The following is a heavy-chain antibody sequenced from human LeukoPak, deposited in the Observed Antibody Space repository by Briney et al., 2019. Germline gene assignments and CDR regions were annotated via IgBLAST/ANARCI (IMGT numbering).Heavy chain of an antibody. Sequence: PGRSLGLSCAASGFTFSSYAMRWVRQAPGKGLEWVVVISYDGGNKYYADSVKGRFPISRDNSKNTLYLQMNSLRAEDTAVYYCARTLGYCSSTSCFAPYYYYGMDVWGKGTTVTVSS. J-gene: IGHJ6*04. CDR2: ISYDGGNK. D-gene: IGHD2-2*01. V-gene: IGHV3-30*04. CDR3: ARTLGYCSSTSCFAPYYYYGMDV. CDR1: GFTFSSYA.